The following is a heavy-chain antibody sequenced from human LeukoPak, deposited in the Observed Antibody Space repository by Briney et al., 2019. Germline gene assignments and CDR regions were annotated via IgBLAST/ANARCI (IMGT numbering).Heavy chain of an antibody. CDR3: ARGTMRVVVNDAFDI. Sequence: SVKVSCKASGGTFSSYAITWVRQAPGQGLEWMGRIIPIFGTANYAQKFQGRVTITTEESTNTAYMELSSLRSEDTAVYYCARGTMRVVVNDAFDIWGQGTMVTVSS. CDR2: IIPIFGTA. D-gene: IGHD3-22*01. J-gene: IGHJ3*02. CDR1: GGTFSSYA. V-gene: IGHV1-69*05.